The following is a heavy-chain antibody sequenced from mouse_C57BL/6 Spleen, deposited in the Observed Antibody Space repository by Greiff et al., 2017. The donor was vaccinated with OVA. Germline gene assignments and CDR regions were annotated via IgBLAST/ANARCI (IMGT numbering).Heavy chain of an antibody. D-gene: IGHD2-3*01. J-gene: IGHJ3*01. CDR2: INPNNGGT. CDR1: GYTFTDYY. V-gene: IGHV1-26*01. CDR3: ARSWDGYFAY. Sequence: VQLQQSGPELVKPGASVKISCKASGYTFTDYYMNWVKQSPGKSLEWIGDINPNNGGTSYNQKFKGKATLTVDKSSSTAYMELRSLTSEDSAVYYCARSWDGYFAYWGQGTLVTVSA.